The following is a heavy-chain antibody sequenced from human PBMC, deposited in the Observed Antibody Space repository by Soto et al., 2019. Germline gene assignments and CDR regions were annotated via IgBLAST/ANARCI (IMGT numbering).Heavy chain of an antibody. CDR3: AAAVDIVVVPAARPPDY. V-gene: IGHV1-58*01. CDR2: IVVGSGNT. J-gene: IGHJ4*02. Sequence: SVKVSCKASGFTFTSSAVRWVRQARGQRLEWIGWIVVGSGNTNYAQKFQERVTITRDMSTSTAYMELSSLRSEDTAVYYCAAAVDIVVVPAARPPDYWGQGTLVTVSS. CDR1: GFTFTSSA. D-gene: IGHD2-2*03.